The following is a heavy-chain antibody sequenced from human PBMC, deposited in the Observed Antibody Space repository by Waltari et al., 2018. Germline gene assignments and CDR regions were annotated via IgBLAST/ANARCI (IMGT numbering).Heavy chain of an antibody. CDR3: ARLVPLIYVSGYEGPYGMDV. V-gene: IGHV4-61*09. J-gene: IGHJ6*02. CDR1: GGSISSGSYY. CDR2: IYTSGST. Sequence: QGQLQESGPGLVKPSQTLSTTCTVSGGSISSGSYYWSWLRRPPGQGLEWIGYIYTSGSTNYNPSLKSRVTISVDTSKNQFSLKLSSVTAADTAVYYCARLVPLIYVSGYEGPYGMDVWGQGTTVTVSS. D-gene: IGHD5-12*01.